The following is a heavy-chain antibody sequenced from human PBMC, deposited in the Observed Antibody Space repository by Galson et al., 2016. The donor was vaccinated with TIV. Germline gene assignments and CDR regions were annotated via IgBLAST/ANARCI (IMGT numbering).Heavy chain of an antibody. J-gene: IGHJ4*02. CDR2: ISGSGAAT. Sequence: SLRLSCAASGFTFSSHAMSWVRQAPGRGLEWVSLISGSGAATYYADYVKGRFTISRDNSETTLYLQMNRLRAEDTAIYHCARGNSLPLPLLYFDSWGQGTLVSVSS. CDR3: ARGNSLPLPLLYFDS. CDR1: GFTFSSHA. V-gene: IGHV3-23*01. D-gene: IGHD2-8*02.